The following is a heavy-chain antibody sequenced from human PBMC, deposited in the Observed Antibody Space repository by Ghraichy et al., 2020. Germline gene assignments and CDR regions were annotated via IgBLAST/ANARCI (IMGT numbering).Heavy chain of an antibody. CDR2: IRNDGSSK. CDR1: AFIFSRCG. D-gene: IGHD5-12*01. CDR3: AKDQGPYSGAARDGMDV. Sequence: GGSLRLSCEVSAFIFSRCGIHWVRQAPGKGLEWVASIRNDGSSKYYADSVKGRFTMSRDNSKNTLYLEMNSLRPEDTAVYYCAKDQGPYSGAARDGMDVWGQGTTVTVSS. V-gene: IGHV3-30*02. J-gene: IGHJ6*02.